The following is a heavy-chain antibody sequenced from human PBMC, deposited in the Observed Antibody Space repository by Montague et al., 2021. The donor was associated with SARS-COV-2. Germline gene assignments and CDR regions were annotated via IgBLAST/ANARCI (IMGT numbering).Heavy chain of an antibody. J-gene: IGHJ4*02. Sequence: SRRLSWSASGFTFSSYAMHWVRQAPGKGLEWVAVISYDGSNKYYADSVKGRFTISRDNSKNTLYLQMNSLRAEDTAVYYCARDGSWYYDSSGYYYRPHLGGGASYFDYWGQGTLVTVSS. D-gene: IGHD3-22*01. V-gene: IGHV3-30-3*01. CDR3: ARDGSWYYDSSGYYYRPHLGGGASYFDY. CDR1: GFTFSSYA. CDR2: ISYDGSNK.